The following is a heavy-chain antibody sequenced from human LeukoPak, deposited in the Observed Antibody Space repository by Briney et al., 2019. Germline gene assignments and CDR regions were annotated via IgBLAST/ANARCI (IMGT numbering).Heavy chain of an antibody. CDR1: GFTFSSYA. J-gene: IGHJ4*02. Sequence: GGSLRLSCAASGFTFSSYAMHWVRQAPGKGLEWVAVISYDGSNKYYADSVKGRFTISRDNSKNTLYLQMNSLRAEDTAVYYCASSRILWFGELDYWGQGTLVTVSS. V-gene: IGHV3-30-3*01. CDR3: ASSRILWFGELDY. D-gene: IGHD3-10*01. CDR2: ISYDGSNK.